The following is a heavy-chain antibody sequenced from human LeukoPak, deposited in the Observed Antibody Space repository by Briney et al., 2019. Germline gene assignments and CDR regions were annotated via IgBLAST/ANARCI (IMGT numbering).Heavy chain of an antibody. D-gene: IGHD2-15*01. CDR3: ARGYCSGGSCYLVSAFDI. CDR1: GFTFDDYG. CDR2: INWNGGST. V-gene: IGHV3-20*04. J-gene: IGHJ3*02. Sequence: PGGSLRLSCAASGFTFDDYGMSWVRQAPGKGLEWVPGINWNGGSTGYADSVKGRFTISRDNAKNSLYLQMNSLRAEDTALYYCARGYCSGGSCYLVSAFDIWGQGTMVTVSS.